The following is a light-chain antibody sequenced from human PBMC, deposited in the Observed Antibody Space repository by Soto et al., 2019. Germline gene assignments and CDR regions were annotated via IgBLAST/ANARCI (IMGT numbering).Light chain of an antibody. CDR3: QQYDNLPPTWT. Sequence: IQMTQSPSSLSASVGDRVTITCHSSQDISNYLNWYQQKPGKAPKLLIYDASNLETGVPSRFSGSGSGTDFTFTISSLQPEDIATYYCQQYDNLPPTWTFGQGTKVDIK. CDR1: QDISNY. J-gene: IGKJ1*01. CDR2: DAS. V-gene: IGKV1-33*01.